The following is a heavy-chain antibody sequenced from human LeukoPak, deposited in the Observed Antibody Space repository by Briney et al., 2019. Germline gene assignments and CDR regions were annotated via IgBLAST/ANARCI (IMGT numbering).Heavy chain of an antibody. CDR3: AKEGSGRRGFDY. J-gene: IGHJ4*02. CDR2: ISWNSGSI. D-gene: IGHD3-10*01. Sequence: GRSLRLSCAASGFTFDDYAMHWVRQAPGKGLEWVSGISWNSGSIGYADSVKGRFTISRDNAKNSLYLQMNSLRAEDTALYYCAKEGSGRRGFDYWGQGTLVTVSS. V-gene: IGHV3-9*01. CDR1: GFTFDDYA.